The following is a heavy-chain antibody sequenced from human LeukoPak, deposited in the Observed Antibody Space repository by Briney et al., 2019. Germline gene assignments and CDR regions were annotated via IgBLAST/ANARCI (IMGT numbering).Heavy chain of an antibody. D-gene: IGHD6-19*01. CDR1: GFTFSSYW. V-gene: IGHV3-7*01. CDR3: ARGGSGWSWDAFDI. Sequence: GGSLRLSCAASGFTFSSYWMSWVRQAPGKGLEWVANIKQDGSEKYYVDSVKGRFTISRDNAKNSLYLQMNSLRAEDTAVYYCARGGSGWSWDAFDIWGQGTMVTVSS. J-gene: IGHJ3*02. CDR2: IKQDGSEK.